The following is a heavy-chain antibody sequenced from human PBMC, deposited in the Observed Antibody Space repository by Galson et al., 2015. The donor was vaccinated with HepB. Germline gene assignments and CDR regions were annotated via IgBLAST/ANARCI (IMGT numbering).Heavy chain of an antibody. CDR3: ARGARIAVAGVFDY. Sequence: SLRLSCAASGFTFSDYYMSWIRQAPGKGLEWVSYISSSSSYTNYADSVKGRFTISRDNAKNSLYLQMNSLRAEDTAVYYCARGARIAVAGVFDYWGQGTLVTVSS. D-gene: IGHD6-19*01. CDR2: ISSSSSYT. V-gene: IGHV3-11*06. CDR1: GFTFSDYY. J-gene: IGHJ4*02.